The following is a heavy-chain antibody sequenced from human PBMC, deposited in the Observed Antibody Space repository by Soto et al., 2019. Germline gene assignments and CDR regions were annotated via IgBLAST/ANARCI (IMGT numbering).Heavy chain of an antibody. V-gene: IGHV1-18*04. J-gene: IGHJ5*02. CDR3: ARDFVWDIVATSNWFDP. D-gene: IGHD5-12*01. Sequence: GSVKVCFKASGYPFTSYGISLVRQAPGQGLEWMGWISAYNGNTNYAQKLQGRVTMTTDTSTSTAYMELRSLRSDDTAVYYCARDFVWDIVATSNWFDPWGQGTLVTVSS. CDR2: ISAYNGNT. CDR1: GYPFTSYG.